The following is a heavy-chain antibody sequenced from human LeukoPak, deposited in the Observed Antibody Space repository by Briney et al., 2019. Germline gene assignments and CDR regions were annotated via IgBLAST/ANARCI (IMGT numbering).Heavy chain of an antibody. J-gene: IGHJ3*02. D-gene: IGHD6-6*01. CDR1: SGSISSSSYY. Sequence: SETLSLTCTVSSGSISSSSYYWGWIRQPAGKGLEWIGSIYYSGSTYYNPSLKSRVTISVDTSKNQFSLKLSSVTAADTAVYYCARGRRAARQPDAFDIWGQGTMVTVSS. CDR3: ARGRRAARQPDAFDI. CDR2: IYYSGST. V-gene: IGHV4-39*01.